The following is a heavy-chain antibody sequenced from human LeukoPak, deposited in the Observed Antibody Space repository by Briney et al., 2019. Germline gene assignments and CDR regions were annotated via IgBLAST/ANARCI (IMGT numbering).Heavy chain of an antibody. CDR1: GFTFSSYS. Sequence: GGSLRLSCVASGFTFSSYSMNWVRQAPGKGLEWVSSITRSSYIYYADSVKGRFTISRDNAKNSLYLQMNSLRAEDTAVYYCASGGTVWLRGDFDYWGQGTLVTVSS. D-gene: IGHD3-9*01. CDR3: ASGGTVWLRGDFDY. V-gene: IGHV3-21*01. CDR2: ITRSSYI. J-gene: IGHJ4*02.